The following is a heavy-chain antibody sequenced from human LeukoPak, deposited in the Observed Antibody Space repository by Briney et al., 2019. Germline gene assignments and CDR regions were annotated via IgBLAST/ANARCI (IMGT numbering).Heavy chain of an antibody. CDR1: GYTFTGYY. Sequence: GASVKVSCKASGYTFTGYYMHWVRQAPGQGLEWMGWINPNSGGTNYAQKFQGRVTMTRDTSISTAYMELSGLRSDDTAVYYCASGSGSYYIQSEYFQHWGQGTLVTVSS. J-gene: IGHJ1*01. CDR2: INPNSGGT. D-gene: IGHD1-26*01. V-gene: IGHV1-2*02. CDR3: ASGSGSYYIQSEYFQH.